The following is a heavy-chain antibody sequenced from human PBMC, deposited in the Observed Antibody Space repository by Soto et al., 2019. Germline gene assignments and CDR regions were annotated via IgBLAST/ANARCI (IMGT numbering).Heavy chain of an antibody. D-gene: IGHD1-26*01. J-gene: IGHJ6*02. CDR3: ARDWGADSYGMDV. V-gene: IGHV1-2*04. CDR1: GYTFTGYY. Sequence: ASVKISCKASGYTFTGYYMHWVRQAPGQGLEWMGWINPNSGGTNYAQKFQGWVTMTRDTSISTAYMELSRLRSDDTAVYYCARDWGADSYGMDVWGQGTTVTVSS. CDR2: INPNSGGT.